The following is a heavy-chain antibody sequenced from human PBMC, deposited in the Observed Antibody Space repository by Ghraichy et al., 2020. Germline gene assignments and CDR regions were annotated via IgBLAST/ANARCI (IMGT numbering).Heavy chain of an antibody. Sequence: SETLSPTCSVYGVSLSDNYWAWIRQPPGKGLEWIGELNHSGNFNYNPSLKSRVSISLDTSKNQFSLNLTSVTASDTAVYYCARGRITLLRGVIIRDAFDIWGQGTVVTGSS. D-gene: IGHD3-10*01. V-gene: IGHV4-34*01. CDR3: ARGRITLLRGVIIRDAFDI. CDR1: GVSLSDNY. CDR2: LNHSGNF. J-gene: IGHJ3*02.